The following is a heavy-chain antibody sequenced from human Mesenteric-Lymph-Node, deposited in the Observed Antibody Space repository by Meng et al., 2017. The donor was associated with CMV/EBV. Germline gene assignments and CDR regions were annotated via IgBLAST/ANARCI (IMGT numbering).Heavy chain of an antibody. CDR2: VIPMLSIA. CDR3: AREDDGSGSHIGVNYYYYGMDV. Sequence: SVKVSCKTSGVTFGTYTVTWVRQAPGQGLEWVGRVIPMLSIANYAQKFQGRVTMTTDTFTNTAYMEMRSLRSDDTAVYYCAREDDGSGSHIGVNYYYYGMDVWGQGTTVTVSS. J-gene: IGHJ6*02. D-gene: IGHD3-10*01. V-gene: IGHV1-69*04. CDR1: GVTFGTYT.